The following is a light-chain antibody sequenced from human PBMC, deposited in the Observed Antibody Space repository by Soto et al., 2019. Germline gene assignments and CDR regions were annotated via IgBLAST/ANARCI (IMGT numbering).Light chain of an antibody. V-gene: IGLV1-40*01. CDR2: GNI. CDR1: SSNIGAGSD. J-gene: IGLJ1*01. CDR3: QSYDSRLSGYV. Sequence: QSVLTQPPSVSGAPGQRVTISCTGSSSNIGAGSDVHWYQQLPGTAPKLLIFGNINRPSGVPDRFSGSKSGTSASLAITGLQAEDEADYYCQSYDSRLSGYVFGTGPKVTVL.